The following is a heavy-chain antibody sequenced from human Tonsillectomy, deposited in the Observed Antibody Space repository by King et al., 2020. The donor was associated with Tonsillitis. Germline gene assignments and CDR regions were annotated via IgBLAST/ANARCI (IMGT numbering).Heavy chain of an antibody. J-gene: IGHJ6*02. D-gene: IGHD5-12*01. Sequence: VQLVESGGGLVQPGGSLKLSCAASGFTFSDSAMHWVRQASGKGLEWLGRIRTKPRNYATAYAASVKGRFTISRDDSKNLAYLQMNSLKTEDTAVYYCTGTPAAPGYSGYGQGGKYYGMDVWGQGTTVTVSS. CDR2: IRTKPRNYAT. CDR1: GFTFSDSA. V-gene: IGHV3-73*02. CDR3: TGTPAAPGYSGYGQGGKYYGMDV.